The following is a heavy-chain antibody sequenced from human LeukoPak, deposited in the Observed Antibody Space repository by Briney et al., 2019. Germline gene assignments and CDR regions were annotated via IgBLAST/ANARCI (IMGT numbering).Heavy chain of an antibody. Sequence: PGGSLRLSCTASGFPFSDYSMDWVRQAPGKGLEWISYIGIDSGNTKYADSVRGRFTVSADNAKNSLFLQMNSLRVEDTAVYYCARDHNYAFDNWGQGTLVSVCS. V-gene: IGHV3-48*04. CDR3: ARDHNYAFDN. CDR2: IGIDSGNT. CDR1: GFPFSDYS. J-gene: IGHJ4*02. D-gene: IGHD1-1*01.